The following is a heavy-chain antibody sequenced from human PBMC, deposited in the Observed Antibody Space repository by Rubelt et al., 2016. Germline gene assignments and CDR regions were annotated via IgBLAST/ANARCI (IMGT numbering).Heavy chain of an antibody. J-gene: IGHJ4*02. V-gene: IGHV3-23*01. Sequence: RLSCAASGFTFSSYAMSWVRQAPGKRLEWVSAISGSGGSTYYADSVKGRFTISRDNSKNTLYMQMNSLRAEDTAIYYCAKSRGSNSGSQDYWGQGTPVTVSS. CDR3: AKSRGSNSGSQDY. D-gene: IGHD3-10*01. CDR1: GFTFSSYA. CDR2: ISGSGGST.